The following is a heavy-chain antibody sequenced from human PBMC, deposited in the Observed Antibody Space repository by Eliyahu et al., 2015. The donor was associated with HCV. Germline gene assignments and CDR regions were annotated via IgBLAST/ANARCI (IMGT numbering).Heavy chain of an antibody. CDR2: ISYSGGST. V-gene: IGHV3-23*01. Sequence: EVQLLESGGGLVQPGGSLRLSCAASGFTFXNYAMGWVRQXPGKGLEWVSAISYSGGSTYYADSVRGRFTISRDNSKNTLYLQMNSLRAEDTAVYYCAKGPRIAARPSYYYYGMDVWGQGTTVTVSS. CDR3: AKGPRIAARPSYYYYGMDV. J-gene: IGHJ6*02. CDR1: GFTFXNYA. D-gene: IGHD6-6*01.